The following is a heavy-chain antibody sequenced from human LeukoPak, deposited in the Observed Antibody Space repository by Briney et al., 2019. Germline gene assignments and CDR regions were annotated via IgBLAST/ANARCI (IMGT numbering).Heavy chain of an antibody. Sequence: ASVKVSCKVSGYTITELSMHWVRQAPGKGLEWMGGFDPEDGETIYAQKFQGRVTMTEDTSTDTAYMELSSLRSEDTAVYYCATVHEYYDFWSGYYTPNWFDPWGQGTLVTVSS. CDR1: GYTITELS. CDR2: FDPEDGET. CDR3: ATVHEYYDFWSGYYTPNWFDP. D-gene: IGHD3-3*01. V-gene: IGHV1-24*01. J-gene: IGHJ5*02.